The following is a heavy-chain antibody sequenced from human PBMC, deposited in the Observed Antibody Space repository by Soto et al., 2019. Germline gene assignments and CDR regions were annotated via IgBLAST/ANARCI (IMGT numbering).Heavy chain of an antibody. CDR1: GGSISSGGYY. CDR3: ARVVLYGDNAFDI. Sequence: PSETLSLTCTVSGGSISSGGYYWSWIRQHPGKGLEWIGYIYYSGSTYYNPSLKSRVTISVDTSKNQFSLKLSSVTAADTAVYHCARVVLYGDNAFDIWGQGTMVTVSS. J-gene: IGHJ3*02. V-gene: IGHV4-31*03. CDR2: IYYSGST. D-gene: IGHD4-17*01.